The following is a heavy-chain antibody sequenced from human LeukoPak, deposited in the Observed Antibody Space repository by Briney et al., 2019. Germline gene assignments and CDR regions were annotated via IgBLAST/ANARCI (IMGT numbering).Heavy chain of an antibody. D-gene: IGHD1-7*01. Sequence: GESLKISCKGSGYSFTSYWIGWVRQMPGKGLEWMGIIYPGDSDTRYSPSFQGQVTISADKSISTAYLQWSSLKASDTAMYYCARHVLELHPLYYYYMDVWGKGTTVTVSS. CDR3: ARHVLELHPLYYYYMDV. CDR1: GYSFTSYW. V-gene: IGHV5-51*01. CDR2: IYPGDSDT. J-gene: IGHJ6*03.